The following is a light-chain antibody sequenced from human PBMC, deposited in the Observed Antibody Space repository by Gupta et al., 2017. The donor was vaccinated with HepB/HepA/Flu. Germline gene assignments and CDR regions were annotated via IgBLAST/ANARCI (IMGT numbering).Light chain of an antibody. CDR2: ATF. CDR3: QQSYSTPYT. CDR1: QSIASY. V-gene: IGKV1-39*01. J-gene: IGKJ2*01. Sequence: DMQMTQSPSSLSASVGDRVTITCRASQSIASYLNWYQQKPGKAPKLLIYATFSLQSGVPSRFSGSGSGTDFTLTISSLQPEDCATYYCQQSYSTPYTFGQGTKLEIK.